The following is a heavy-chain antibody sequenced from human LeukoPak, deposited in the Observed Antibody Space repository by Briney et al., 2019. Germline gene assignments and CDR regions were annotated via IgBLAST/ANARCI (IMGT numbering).Heavy chain of an antibody. D-gene: IGHD5-24*01. J-gene: IGHJ5*02. CDR1: GFTFTNNW. CDR2: VNEDGSEK. Sequence: PGGSLRLSCAASGFTFTNNWMTWFRQAQGKGREWVANVNEDGSEKNYVDSVKGRFIISRDNAKNSVYLQMNNLRVEEPAVYYCARGRGWIDPWGQGTLVTVSS. V-gene: IGHV3-7*01. CDR3: ARGRGWIDP.